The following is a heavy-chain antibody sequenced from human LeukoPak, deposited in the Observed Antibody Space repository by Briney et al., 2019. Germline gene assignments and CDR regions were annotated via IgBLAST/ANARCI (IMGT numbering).Heavy chain of an antibody. D-gene: IGHD6-19*01. CDR2: IIPIFGTA. CDR3: ARGEMGIAVAGIVTSPFDY. Sequence: SVKVSCKASGGTFSSYAIRWVRQAPGQGLEWMGGIIPIFGTANYAQKFQGRVTITADKSTSTAYMELSSLRSEDTAVYYCARGEMGIAVAGIVTSPFDYWGQGTLVTVSS. V-gene: IGHV1-69*06. CDR1: GGTFSSYA. J-gene: IGHJ4*02.